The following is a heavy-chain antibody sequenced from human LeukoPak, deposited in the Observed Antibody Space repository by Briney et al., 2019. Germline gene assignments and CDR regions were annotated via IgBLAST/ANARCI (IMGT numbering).Heavy chain of an antibody. CDR3: ARLSLGRFFDY. J-gene: IGHJ4*02. Sequence: SETLSLTCTVSGGSIRSYYWSWIRQPPGKGLEWIGNIHYSGSTNYNPSLKSRVTISVDTSKNQFSLKLRSVTAADTAVYYCARLSLGRFFDYWGQGILVTVSS. CDR1: GGSIRSYY. D-gene: IGHD3-10*01. CDR2: IHYSGST. V-gene: IGHV4-59*01.